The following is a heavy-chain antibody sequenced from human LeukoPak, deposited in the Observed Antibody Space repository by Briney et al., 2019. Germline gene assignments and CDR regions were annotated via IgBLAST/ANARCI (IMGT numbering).Heavy chain of an antibody. CDR1: GFTFRSYT. CDR2: ISGSGGNT. Sequence: GGSLRLSCAASGFTFRSYTMSWVRQAPGKGLEWVSVISGSGGNTYYADPVKGRFTISRDNSKNTLYMQMNSLRAEDTAVYYCAKAGASGSGPIDSWGQGTPVIVSS. D-gene: IGHD3-10*01. CDR3: AKAGASGSGPIDS. J-gene: IGHJ4*02. V-gene: IGHV3-23*01.